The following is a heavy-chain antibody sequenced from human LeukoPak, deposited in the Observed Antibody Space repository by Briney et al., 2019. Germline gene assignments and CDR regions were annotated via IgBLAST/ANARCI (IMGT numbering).Heavy chain of an antibody. D-gene: IGHD6-19*01. CDR2: ISWNSGSI. CDR1: GFTFDDYA. CDR3: AREGSSGWYGYYMDV. V-gene: IGHV3-9*01. J-gene: IGHJ6*03. Sequence: PGRSLRLSCAASGFTFDDYAMHWVRQAPGKGLEWVSGISWNSGSIGYADSVKGRFTISRDNAKNSLYLQMNSLRAEDTALYHCAREGSSGWYGYYMDVWGKGTTVTISS.